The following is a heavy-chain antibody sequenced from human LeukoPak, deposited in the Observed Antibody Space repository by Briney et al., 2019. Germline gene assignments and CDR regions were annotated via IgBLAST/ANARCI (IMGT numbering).Heavy chain of an antibody. D-gene: IGHD6-19*01. Sequence: PSETLSLTCTVSGYSSSSGYYWGWIRQPPGKGLEWIGSIYHSGSTYYNPSLKSRVTISVDTSKNQFSLKLSSVTAADTAVYYCASGEQWPFRGDNWFDPWGQGTLVTVSS. CDR2: IYHSGST. V-gene: IGHV4-38-2*02. CDR3: ASGEQWPFRGDNWFDP. J-gene: IGHJ5*02. CDR1: GYSSSSGYY.